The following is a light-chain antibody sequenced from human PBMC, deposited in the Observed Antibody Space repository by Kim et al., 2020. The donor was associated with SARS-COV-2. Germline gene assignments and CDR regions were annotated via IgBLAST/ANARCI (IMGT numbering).Light chain of an antibody. CDR2: AAS. CDR3: QQLISYPLT. V-gene: IGKV1-9*01. Sequence: ASVGHRFTITCRASQDTSNFLAWYQQRPGKAPKLLIYAASTLQSGVPSRFSGSGSGTEFALTISSLRPEDFATYYCQQLISYPLTFGGGTKVDIK. J-gene: IGKJ4*01. CDR1: QDTSNF.